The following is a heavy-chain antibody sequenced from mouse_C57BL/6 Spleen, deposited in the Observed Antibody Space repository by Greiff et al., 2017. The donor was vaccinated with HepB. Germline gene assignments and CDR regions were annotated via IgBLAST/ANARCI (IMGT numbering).Heavy chain of an antibody. V-gene: IGHV1-69*01. Sequence: VQLVESGPELVKPGASVKLSCKASGYTFTSYWMHWVKQRPGQGLEWIGEIDPSDSYTNYNQKFKGKSTLTVDKSSSTAYMQLSSLTSEDSAVYYCARDYGSSYRYFDVWGTGTTVTVSS. CDR2: IDPSDSYT. J-gene: IGHJ1*03. CDR3: ARDYGSSYRYFDV. CDR1: GYTFTSYW. D-gene: IGHD1-1*01.